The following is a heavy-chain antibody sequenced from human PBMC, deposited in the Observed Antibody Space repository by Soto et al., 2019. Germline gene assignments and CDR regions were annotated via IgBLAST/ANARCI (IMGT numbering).Heavy chain of an antibody. V-gene: IGHV1-2*02. CDR2: INPNSGGT. CDR3: ARAVGSSSWYEQNWFDP. J-gene: IGHJ5*02. CDR1: GYTFTGYY. Sequence: ASVKVSCKASGYTFTGYYMHWVRQAPGQGLEWMGWINPNSGGTNYAQKFQGRVTMTRDTSISTAYMELSRLRSDDTAVYYCARAVGSSSWYEQNWFDPWGQGTLVTVSS. D-gene: IGHD6-13*01.